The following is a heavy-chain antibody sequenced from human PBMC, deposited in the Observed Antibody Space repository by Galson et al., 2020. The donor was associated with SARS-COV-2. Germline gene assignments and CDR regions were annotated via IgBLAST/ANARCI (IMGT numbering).Heavy chain of an antibody. Sequence: SETLSLTCAVYGGSFSGYYWSWIRQPPGKGLEWIGEINHSGSTNYNPSLKSRVTISVDTSKNQFSLKLSSVTAADTAVYYCALNVYAPSRSFDDWGQGTLVSVSS. D-gene: IGHD2-8*01. CDR1: GGSFSGYY. V-gene: IGHV4-34*01. J-gene: IGHJ4*02. CDR3: ALNVYAPSRSFDD. CDR2: INHSGST.